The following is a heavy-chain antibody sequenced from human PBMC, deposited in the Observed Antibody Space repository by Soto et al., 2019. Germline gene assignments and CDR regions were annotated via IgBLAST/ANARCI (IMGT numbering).Heavy chain of an antibody. CDR2: IYPGDSDT. CDR3: ARRWGEYYYAIDV. J-gene: IGHJ6*02. Sequence: PGESLKISCKGSGYSFTSYWIGWVLQMPGKGLEWMGIIYPGDSDTRYSPSFQGQVTISADKSISTAYLQWSSLKASDTAMYYWARRWGEYYYAIDVWGQGTTVTVSS. V-gene: IGHV5-51*01. CDR1: GYSFTSYW. D-gene: IGHD3-16*01.